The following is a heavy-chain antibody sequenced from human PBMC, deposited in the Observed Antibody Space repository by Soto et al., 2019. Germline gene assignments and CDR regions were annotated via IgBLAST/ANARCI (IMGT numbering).Heavy chain of an antibody. CDR1: GGSISSYY. CDR3: ARGFGGWYYGMDV. J-gene: IGHJ6*02. V-gene: IGHV4-59*01. D-gene: IGHD3-10*01. CDR2: IYYSGST. Sequence: SETLSLTCTVSGGSISSYYWSWIRQPPGKGLEWIGYIYYSGSTNYNPSLKSRVTISVDTSKNQFSLKLSSLTAADTAVYYCARGFGGWYYGMDVWGQGTTVTVSS.